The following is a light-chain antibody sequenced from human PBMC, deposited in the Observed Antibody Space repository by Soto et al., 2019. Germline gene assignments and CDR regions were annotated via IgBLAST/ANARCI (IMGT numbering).Light chain of an antibody. CDR3: QQYHNSPCT. CDR2: KAS. V-gene: IGKV1-5*03. Sequence: DIQMTQSPSTLSASVGDRVTITCRASQSISSWLAWYQQKPGKAPNLLIYKASSLESGVPSRFSGSGSGTEFTLTISSLQPDDFAAYYCQQYHNSPCTFGQGTKVEI. J-gene: IGKJ1*01. CDR1: QSISSW.